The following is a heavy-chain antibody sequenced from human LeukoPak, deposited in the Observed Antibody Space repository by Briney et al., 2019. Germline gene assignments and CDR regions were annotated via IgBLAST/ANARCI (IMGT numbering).Heavy chain of an antibody. CDR2: IIPILGIA. V-gene: IGHV1-69*04. J-gene: IGHJ4*02. D-gene: IGHD2-21*02. CDR1: GGTFSSYA. Sequence: ASVKVSCKASGGTFSSYAISWVRQAPGQGLEWMGRIIPILGIANYAQKFQGRVTITADNSTSTAYMELSSLRSEDTAVYYCAREVALAYCGGDCYSFDYWGQGTLVTVSS. CDR3: AREVALAYCGGDCYSFDY.